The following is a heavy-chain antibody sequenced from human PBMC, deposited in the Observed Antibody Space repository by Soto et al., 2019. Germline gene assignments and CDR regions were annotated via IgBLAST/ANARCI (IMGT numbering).Heavy chain of an antibody. Sequence: SETLSLTCTVSGGSISSSSYYWGWIRQPPGKGLEWIGSIYYSGSTYYNPSLKSRVTISVDTSKNQFSLKLSSVTAADTAVYYCARQSLRRPFGRLILVTFDSWGQGSLVTVS. V-gene: IGHV4-39*01. CDR3: ARQSLRRPFGRLILVTFDS. CDR2: IYYSGST. J-gene: IGHJ4*02. CDR1: GGSISSSSYY. D-gene: IGHD3-16*02.